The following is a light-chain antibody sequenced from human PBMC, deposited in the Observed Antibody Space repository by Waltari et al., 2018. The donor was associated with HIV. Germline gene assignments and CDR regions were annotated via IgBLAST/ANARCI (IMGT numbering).Light chain of an antibody. V-gene: IGKV3-11*01. Sequence: EIVLTQSPATLSLSPGERAPLSCRASQSISNYLGWYQQKPGQAPRLLIYDASNRAPGIPARFSGSGSGTDFTLTISSLEPEDFAVYYCQQRTNWPPISFGPGTKVDIK. CDR2: DAS. J-gene: IGKJ3*01. CDR1: QSISNY. CDR3: QQRTNWPPIS.